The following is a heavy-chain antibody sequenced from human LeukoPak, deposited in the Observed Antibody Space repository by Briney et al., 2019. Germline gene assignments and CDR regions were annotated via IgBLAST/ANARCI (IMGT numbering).Heavy chain of an antibody. J-gene: IGHJ4*02. CDR3: ARDKYYYDSSGYYYFDY. CDR1: GASISSTSYC. CDR2: IHTSGST. V-gene: IGHV4-61*09. D-gene: IGHD3-22*01. Sequence: PSETLSLTCTVSGASISSTSYCWGRIRQPAGKGLGWIGHIHTSGSTNYNPSLKSRVTISVDTSKNQFSLKLSSVTAADTAVYYCARDKYYYDSSGYYYFDYWGQGTLVTVSS.